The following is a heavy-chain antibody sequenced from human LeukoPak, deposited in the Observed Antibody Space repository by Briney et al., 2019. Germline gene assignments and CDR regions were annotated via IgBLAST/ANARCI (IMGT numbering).Heavy chain of an antibody. CDR2: IYSGGST. CDR1: GFTVSSNY. V-gene: IGHV3-53*01. D-gene: IGHD6-19*01. Sequence: PGGSLRLSCAASGFTVSSNYMSWVRQAPGKGLEWVSVIYSGGSTYYADSVKGRFTISRDNSKNTLYLQMNSLRAEDTAVYYCAKGSWVAVTGMDSWGQGTLVTVSS. J-gene: IGHJ4*02. CDR3: AKGSWVAVTGMDS.